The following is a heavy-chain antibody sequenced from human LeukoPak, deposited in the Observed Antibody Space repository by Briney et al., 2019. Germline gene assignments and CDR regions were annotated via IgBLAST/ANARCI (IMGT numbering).Heavy chain of an antibody. CDR3: ARGVEPLAANTLGY. Sequence: GGSLRLSCAASGFTVITNDMTWVRQAPGKGLEWVSVLYSDGNTKYADSVQGRFTISRDNSKNTLYLEVNSLSPDDTAVYYCARGVEPLAANTLGYWRQGTLVTVSS. D-gene: IGHD3-16*01. V-gene: IGHV3-53*01. J-gene: IGHJ4*02. CDR2: LYSDGNT. CDR1: GFTVITND.